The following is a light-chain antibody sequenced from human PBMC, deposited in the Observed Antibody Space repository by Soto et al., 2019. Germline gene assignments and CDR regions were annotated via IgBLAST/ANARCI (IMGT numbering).Light chain of an antibody. CDR3: QQSYSTPPGT. CDR2: AAS. CDR1: QSISSY. V-gene: IGKV1-39*01. J-gene: IGKJ2*02. Sequence: DIQMTQSPSSLSASVGDRVTITCRASQSISSYLNWYQQKPGKAPKLLIYAASSLQSGVPSRFSGSGSGTDFTLTISSLQPEDFATYYCQQSYSTPPGTFGQGTTLEIK.